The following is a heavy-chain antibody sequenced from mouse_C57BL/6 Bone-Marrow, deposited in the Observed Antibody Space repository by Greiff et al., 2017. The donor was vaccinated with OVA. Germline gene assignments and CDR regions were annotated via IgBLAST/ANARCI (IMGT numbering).Heavy chain of an antibody. J-gene: IGHJ2*01. V-gene: IGHV1-47*01. D-gene: IGHD1-1*02. Sequence: QVQLQQPGAELVKPGASVKMSCKASGYTFTTYSIDWMKQNHGKSLEWIGNFHPYNDDTNYNEKFKGKATLTVEKSSSTVYLELSRLTSDDSAVYDCARGGGRDYLDYWGQGTTLTVSS. CDR3: ARGGGRDYLDY. CDR1: GYTFTTYS. CDR2: FHPYNDDT.